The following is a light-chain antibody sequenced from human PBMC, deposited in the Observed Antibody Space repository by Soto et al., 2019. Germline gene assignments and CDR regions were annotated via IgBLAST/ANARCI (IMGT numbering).Light chain of an antibody. CDR3: QQYNNWPPYT. Sequence: EIVMTQSPATLSVSPGERATLSCRASQSVSPNLAWYQQKPGQAPRLLIYGASTRAAGIPARFSGSGSGTEFTLTISSLQSEDFAVYYCQQYNNWPPYTFGQGTKLEIK. CDR2: GAS. V-gene: IGKV3-15*01. CDR1: QSVSPN. J-gene: IGKJ2*01.